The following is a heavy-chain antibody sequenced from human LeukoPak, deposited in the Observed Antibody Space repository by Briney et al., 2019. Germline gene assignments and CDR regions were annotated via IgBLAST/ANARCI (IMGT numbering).Heavy chain of an antibody. CDR3: ARDPRNYGDYYFDY. V-gene: IGHV3-11*01. Sequence: PGGSLRLSCAASGFTFSDYYMSWIRQAPGKGLEWVSYISSSGSTIYYADSVKGRSAISRDNAKKSLYLQMNSLRAEDTAVYYCARDPRNYGDYYFDYWGQGTLVTVSS. CDR1: GFTFSDYY. D-gene: IGHD4-17*01. CDR2: ISSSGSTI. J-gene: IGHJ4*02.